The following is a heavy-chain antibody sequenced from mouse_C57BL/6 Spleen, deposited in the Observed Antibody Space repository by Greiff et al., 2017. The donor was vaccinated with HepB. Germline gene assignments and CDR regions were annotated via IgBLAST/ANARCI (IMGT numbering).Heavy chain of an antibody. CDR3: VAYYSIFYWYFDV. CDR2: INPNNGGT. CDR1: GYTFTDYY. V-gene: IGHV1-26*01. Sequence: VQLKQSGPELVKPGASVKISCKASGYTFTDYYMNWVKQSHGKSLEWIGDINPNNGGTSYNQKFKGKATLTVDKSSSTAYMELRSLTSEDSAVYYFVAYYSIFYWYFDVWGTGTTVTVSS. D-gene: IGHD2-5*01. J-gene: IGHJ1*03.